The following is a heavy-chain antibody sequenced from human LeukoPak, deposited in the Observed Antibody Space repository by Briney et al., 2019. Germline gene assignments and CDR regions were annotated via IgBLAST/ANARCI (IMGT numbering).Heavy chain of an antibody. V-gene: IGHV3-23*01. D-gene: IGHD2-21*02. CDR1: GFTFSSYA. J-gene: IGHJ4*02. Sequence: TGGSLRLSCAASGFTFSSYAVSWVRQAPGKGLEWVSAISGSGGNTYYADSVKGRFTISRDNSKNTLYLQMNSLRAEEKAVYYCAKDGGGVTPFDYWGQGTLVTVSS. CDR2: ISGSGGNT. CDR3: AKDGGGVTPFDY.